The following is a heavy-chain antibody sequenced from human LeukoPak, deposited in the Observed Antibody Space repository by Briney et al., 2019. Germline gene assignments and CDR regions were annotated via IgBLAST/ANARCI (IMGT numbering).Heavy chain of an antibody. V-gene: IGHV3-23*01. CDR1: GFTFSSYE. CDR2: ISGSGVST. J-gene: IGHJ4*02. D-gene: IGHD2-2*01. Sequence: GGSLRLSCAASGFTFSSYEMNWVRQAPGKGLEWVSTISGSGVSTFYADPVKGRFTISRDNSKNTLYLHMSSLSAEDTAVYYCAKDSFSSSWGQGTLVTVSS. CDR3: AKDSFSSS.